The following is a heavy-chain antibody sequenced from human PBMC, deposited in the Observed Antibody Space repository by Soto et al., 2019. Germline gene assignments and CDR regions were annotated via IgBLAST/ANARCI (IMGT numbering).Heavy chain of an antibody. J-gene: IGHJ4*02. V-gene: IGHV1-69*06. CDR1: GGTFSSYA. Sequence: GASVKVSCKASGGTFSSYAISWVRQAPGQGLEWMGGIIPIFGTANYAQKFQGRVTITADNSKNTLYLQMSSLRAEDTAVYYCAKDLRYHWNDALEKPFDYWGQGTLVTVSS. D-gene: IGHD1-20*01. CDR3: AKDLRYHWNDALEKPFDY. CDR2: IIPIFGTA.